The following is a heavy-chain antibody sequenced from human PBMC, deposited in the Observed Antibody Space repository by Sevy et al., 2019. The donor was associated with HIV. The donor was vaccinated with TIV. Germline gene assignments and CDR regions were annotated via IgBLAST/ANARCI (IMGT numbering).Heavy chain of an antibody. CDR3: ASRRVEDYYGSGTPQLVNGPFDI. Sequence: SETLSLTCTVSGGSISSSDNYWGWIRQPPGKGLDWIASSYYSGSTYYNPSLKSRVTISVDTSKNQFSLKLRSVTAADKAVYYCASRRVEDYYGSGTPQLVNGPFDIWGQGTMVTVSS. CDR1: GGSISSSDNY. D-gene: IGHD3-10*01. V-gene: IGHV4-39*01. CDR2: SYYSGST. J-gene: IGHJ3*02.